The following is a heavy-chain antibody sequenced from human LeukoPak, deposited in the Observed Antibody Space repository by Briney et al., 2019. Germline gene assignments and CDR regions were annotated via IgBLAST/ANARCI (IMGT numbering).Heavy chain of an antibody. D-gene: IGHD7-27*01. CDR2: IYHSGST. J-gene: IGHJ4*02. CDR1: GGSISTYY. V-gene: IGHV4-59*12. Sequence: SETLSLTCTVSGGSISTYYWSWIRQPPGKGLEWIGYIYHSGSTNYNPSLKSRVTISVDTSKNQFSLKLSSVTAADTAVYYCAREGSPWGYYFDYWGQGTLVTVSS. CDR3: AREGSPWGYYFDY.